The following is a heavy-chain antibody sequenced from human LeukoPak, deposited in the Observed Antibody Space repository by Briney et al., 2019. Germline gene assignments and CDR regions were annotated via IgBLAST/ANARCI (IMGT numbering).Heavy chain of an antibody. Sequence: TLSLTCSVSGYSISSGYYWDWIRQPPGKALEWLARIDWDDDKYYSSSLKTRLTISKDTSKNQVVLTMTNIDPVDTATYYCAQSILNIGTHYFDYWGQGTLVTVSS. CDR1: GYSISSGYYW. V-gene: IGHV2-70*11. J-gene: IGHJ4*02. D-gene: IGHD2/OR15-2a*01. CDR3: AQSILNIGTHYFDY. CDR2: IDWDDDK.